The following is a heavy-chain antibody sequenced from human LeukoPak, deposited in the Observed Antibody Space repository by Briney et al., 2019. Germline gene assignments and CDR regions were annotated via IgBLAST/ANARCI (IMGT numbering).Heavy chain of an antibody. CDR1: GFTFSSYG. D-gene: IGHD3-16*02. V-gene: IGHV3-30*18. Sequence: GGSLRLSCAASGFTFSSYGMHWVRQAPGKGLEWVAVISYDGSNKYYADSMKGRFTISRDNSKNTLYLQMNSLRAEDTAVYYCAKGPYDYVWGSYRYIVDYWGQGTLVTVSS. CDR3: AKGPYDYVWGSYRYIVDY. CDR2: ISYDGSNK. J-gene: IGHJ4*02.